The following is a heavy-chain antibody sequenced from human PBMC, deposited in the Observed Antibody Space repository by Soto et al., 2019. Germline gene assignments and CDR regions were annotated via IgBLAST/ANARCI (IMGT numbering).Heavy chain of an antibody. V-gene: IGHV3-30*18. CDR1: GFTFSSYG. CDR3: AKGLELAIPPYYYSYGMDV. CDR2: ISYDGSNK. D-gene: IGHD1-26*01. J-gene: IGHJ6*02. Sequence: QVQLVESGGGVVQPGRSLRLSCAASGFTFSSYGMHWVRQAPGKGLEWVAVISYDGSNKYYADSVKGRFTISRDNSKNTLYLQMTSLRAQDTAVYYCAKGLELAIPPYYYSYGMDVWGQGTTVTVSS.